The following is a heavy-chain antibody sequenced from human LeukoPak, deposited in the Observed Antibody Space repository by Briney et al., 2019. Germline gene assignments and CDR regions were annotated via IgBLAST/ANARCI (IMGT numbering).Heavy chain of an antibody. CDR3: ASRAPDYYDTSGGDAFDI. Sequence: GGSLRLSCEASGFTFSNYAMHWVRQAPGKGLEWVAVISYDGSNKDYADCVKGRFTISRDNSKNTLYLQMNSLRAEDTAVYYCASRAPDYYDTSGGDAFDIWGQGTIVTVSS. J-gene: IGHJ3*02. CDR1: GFTFSNYA. V-gene: IGHV3-30-3*01. D-gene: IGHD3-22*01. CDR2: ISYDGSNK.